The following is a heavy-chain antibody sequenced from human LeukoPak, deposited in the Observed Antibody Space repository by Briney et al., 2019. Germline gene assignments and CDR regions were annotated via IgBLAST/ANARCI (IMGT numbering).Heavy chain of an antibody. V-gene: IGHV4-34*01. D-gene: IGHD3-9*01. CDR2: IHHSGRT. CDR1: GGSFSDYY. J-gene: IGHJ4*02. Sequence: SETLSLTCAVYGGSFSDYYWAWIRQPPGKGLEWIGEIHHSGRTNYNLSFKSRITISLDTSRKQFSLKLNSVTAADTAIYYCAADRDIMNPPFDLWGQGTLVTVSS. CDR3: AADRDIMNPPFDL.